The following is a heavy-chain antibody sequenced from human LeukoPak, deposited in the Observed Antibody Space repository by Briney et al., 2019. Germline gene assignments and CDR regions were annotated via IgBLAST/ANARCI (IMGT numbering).Heavy chain of an antibody. V-gene: IGHV4-39*07. J-gene: IGHJ5*02. CDR3: ARDRAGGWELPNWFDP. Sequence: PSETLSLTCTVSGGSISGSSYYWGWIRQPPGKGLEWIGSIYYSGSTYYNPSLKSRVTISVDTSKNQFSLKLSSVTAADTAVYYCARDRAGGWELPNWFDPWGQGTLVTVSS. D-gene: IGHD1-26*01. CDR1: GGSISGSSYY. CDR2: IYYSGST.